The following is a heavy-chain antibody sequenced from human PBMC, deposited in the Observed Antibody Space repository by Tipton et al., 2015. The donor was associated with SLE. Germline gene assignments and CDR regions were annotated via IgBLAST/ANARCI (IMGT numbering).Heavy chain of an antibody. D-gene: IGHD2-21*02. J-gene: IGHJ3*01. CDR3: ARDYSFCGGDCYFRGAFDL. CDR1: GGSISSHY. Sequence: TLSLTCTVSGGSISSHYWSWIRQPPGKGLEWIGYIYYSGSTNYNPSLKSRVTISVDTSKNQVSLKLSSVTAADTAVYYCARDYSFCGGDCYFRGAFDLWGQGTMVTVSS. CDR2: IYYSGST. V-gene: IGHV4-59*11.